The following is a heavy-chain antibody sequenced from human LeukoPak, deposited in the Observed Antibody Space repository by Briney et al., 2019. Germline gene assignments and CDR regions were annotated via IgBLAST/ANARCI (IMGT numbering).Heavy chain of an antibody. CDR3: AKGRGSGSYYVGGVTSFDY. J-gene: IGHJ4*02. CDR2: ISGSGGST. V-gene: IGHV3-23*01. D-gene: IGHD1-26*01. CDR1: GFTFSSYA. Sequence: PGGSLRLSCAASGFTFSSYAMSWVRQAPGKGLEWVSAISGSGGSTYYADSVKGRFTISRDNSKNTLYLQMNSLRAEDTAVYYCAKGRGSGSYYVGGVTSFDYWGQGTLVTVSS.